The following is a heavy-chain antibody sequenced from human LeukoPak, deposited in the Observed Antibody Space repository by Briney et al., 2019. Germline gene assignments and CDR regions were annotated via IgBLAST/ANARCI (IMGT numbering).Heavy chain of an antibody. J-gene: IGHJ4*02. D-gene: IGHD3-22*01. Sequence: SETLSLTCTVSGGSISSSSYYWGWIRQPPGKGPEWIGSIYYSGSTYYNPSLKSRVTISVDTSKNQFSLKLSSVTAADTAVYYCARHRPRGPDYYVSSGYYYYFDYWGQGTLVTVSS. CDR3: ARHRPRGPDYYVSSGYYYYFDY. CDR2: IYYSGST. V-gene: IGHV4-39*01. CDR1: GGSISSSSYY.